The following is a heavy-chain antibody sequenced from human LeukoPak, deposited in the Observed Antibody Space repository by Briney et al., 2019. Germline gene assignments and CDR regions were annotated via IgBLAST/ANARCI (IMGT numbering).Heavy chain of an antibody. V-gene: IGHV4-39*01. Sequence: PSETLSLTCTVSGGSIRSSSYYWGWIRQPPGKGLEWIGSIYYSGSTYYNASLKSRGTISVDTSKNQFSLKLNSVTAADTAVYFCARWHHPGRHFDLWGRGTLVTVSS. J-gene: IGHJ2*01. CDR2: IYYSGST. CDR1: GGSIRSSSYY. CDR3: ARWHHPGRHFDL.